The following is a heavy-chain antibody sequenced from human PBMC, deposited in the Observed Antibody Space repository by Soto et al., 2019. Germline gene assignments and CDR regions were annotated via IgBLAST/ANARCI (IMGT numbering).Heavy chain of an antibody. J-gene: IGHJ5*02. V-gene: IGHV3-30-3*01. CDR2: ISYDGSNK. CDR3: TPLTTVISP. CDR1: GLTFSSYA. Sequence: GGSLRLSCAASGLTFSSYAVHWVRQAPGKGLEWVEVISYDGSNKYYADSVKGRFTISRDNSKNMLYLQMNSLTIEDTALYYCTPLTTVISPWGQGTLVTVSP. D-gene: IGHD4-17*01.